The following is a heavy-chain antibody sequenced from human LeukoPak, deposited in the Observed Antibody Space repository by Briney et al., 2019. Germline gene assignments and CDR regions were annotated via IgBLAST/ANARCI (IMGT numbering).Heavy chain of an antibody. D-gene: IGHD3-10*01. CDR1: GFIFSDHY. Sequence: GESLRLSCQASGFIFSDHYMDWVRQAPGKVLEWVGRIRNRPNRNTTEYAAAVKGRFTISRDDSKNSLYLQMDSLKTDDTAVYFCVRRYGGFDYWGQGTLVTVSS. V-gene: IGHV3-72*01. J-gene: IGHJ4*02. CDR3: VRRYGGFDY. CDR2: IRNRPNRNTT.